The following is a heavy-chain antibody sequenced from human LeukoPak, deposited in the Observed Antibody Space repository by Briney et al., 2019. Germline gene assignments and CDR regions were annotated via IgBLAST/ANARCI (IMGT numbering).Heavy chain of an antibody. Sequence: GGSLRLSCAASGFTFSNAWMSWVRQAPGKGLEWVGRIKSKTDGGTTDYAAPVKGRFTILRDDSKNTLYLQMNSLKTEDTAVYYCTTGLLYAKNDYWGQGTLVTVSS. CDR3: TTGLLYAKNDY. J-gene: IGHJ4*02. CDR1: GFTFSNAW. D-gene: IGHD2-2*02. CDR2: IKSKTDGGTT. V-gene: IGHV3-15*01.